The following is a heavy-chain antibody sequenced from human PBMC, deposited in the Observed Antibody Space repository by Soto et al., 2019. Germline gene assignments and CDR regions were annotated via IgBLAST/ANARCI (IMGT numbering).Heavy chain of an antibody. CDR3: AKEDSSSWHYYYGMDV. J-gene: IGHJ6*02. CDR1: GFTFSSYG. Sequence: TVGSLRLSCAASGFTFSSYGMNWVRQAPGKGLEWVAVISYDGSNKYYADSVKGRFTISRDSSKNMVYLQMNSLRAEDTAVYYCAKEDSSSWHYYYGMDVWGQGTTVTVSS. D-gene: IGHD6-13*01. V-gene: IGHV3-30*18. CDR2: ISYDGSNK.